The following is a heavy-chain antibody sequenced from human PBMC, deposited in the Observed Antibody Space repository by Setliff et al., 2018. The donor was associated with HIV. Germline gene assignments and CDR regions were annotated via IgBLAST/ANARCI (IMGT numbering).Heavy chain of an antibody. CDR2: VYSSGFT. Sequence: PSETLSLTCSGSGGYLDSYSWSWSRQPAGKGLEWIVQVYSSGFTDYNPSLKTRVTLSADPSKTEVSLKMSSVTAADTAAYYCARGRAGTGLDPWGQGTLVNVSS. J-gene: IGHJ5*02. CDR1: GGYLDSYS. CDR3: ARGRAGTGLDP. D-gene: IGHD6-13*01. V-gene: IGHV4-4*07.